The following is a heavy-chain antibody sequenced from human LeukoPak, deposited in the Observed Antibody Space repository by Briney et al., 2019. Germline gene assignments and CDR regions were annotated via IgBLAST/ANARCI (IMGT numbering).Heavy chain of an antibody. V-gene: IGHV3-15*01. CDR2: TYSKTEGGVT. CDR1: GFTFSDNY. CDR3: TTYFDGRGDY. Sequence: GGPLRLSCAASGFTFSDNYMSWIRQAPGKGLEWVGRTYSKTEGGVTDYAAPVKGRFTISRDDSKNTVHLQMNSLKTEDTAVYYCTTYFDGRGDYWGQGTLGSVSS. D-gene: IGHD3-10*02. J-gene: IGHJ4*02.